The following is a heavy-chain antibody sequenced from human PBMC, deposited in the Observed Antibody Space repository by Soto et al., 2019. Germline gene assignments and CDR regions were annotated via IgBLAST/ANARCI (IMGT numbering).Heavy chain of an antibody. D-gene: IGHD3-9*01. CDR1: GFTFSSYE. V-gene: IGHV3-48*03. J-gene: IGHJ6*02. Sequence: GSLRLSCAASGFTFSSYEMHWVRQAPGKGLEWVSYISSSGTNTYYTDSVQGRFTISRDNAKNSLYLQMNSLRAEDTAVYYCARDREVAIAIFTYPYGLDVWGQGTTVTVSS. CDR2: ISSSGTNT. CDR3: ARDREVAIAIFTYPYGLDV.